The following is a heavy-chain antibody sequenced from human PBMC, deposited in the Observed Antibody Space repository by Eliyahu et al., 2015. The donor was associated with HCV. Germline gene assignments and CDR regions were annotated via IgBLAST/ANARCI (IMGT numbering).Heavy chain of an antibody. CDR2: XDWDDRQ. J-gene: IGHJ4*02. CDR1: GFSLSXSGMR. V-gene: IGHV2-70*04. D-gene: IGHD1-26*01. CDR3: ARMSGSLDPPFDY. Sequence: QVTLKESGPALVKPTQTLXLTCTXSGFSLSXSGMRVNWIRQPPGMALEWLAXXDWDDRQFYXTSLRTRLTISKDTSKNQVVLTMTNMDPVDTGTYYCARMSGSLDPPFDYWGQGTLVTVSS.